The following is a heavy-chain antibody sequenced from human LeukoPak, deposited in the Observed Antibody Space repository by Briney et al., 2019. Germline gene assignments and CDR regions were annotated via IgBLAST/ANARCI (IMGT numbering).Heavy chain of an antibody. CDR3: ARVWYDSSGYYFYFDY. D-gene: IGHD3-22*01. CDR1: GYTFTGYY. J-gene: IGHJ4*02. CDR2: INPNSGGT. Sequence: ASVKVSCKASGYTFTGYYMHWVRQAPGQGLEWMGWINPNSGGTNYAQKFQGRVTMTRDTSISTAYMELSRLRSEDTAVYYCARVWYDSSGYYFYFDYWGQGTLVTVSS. V-gene: IGHV1-2*02.